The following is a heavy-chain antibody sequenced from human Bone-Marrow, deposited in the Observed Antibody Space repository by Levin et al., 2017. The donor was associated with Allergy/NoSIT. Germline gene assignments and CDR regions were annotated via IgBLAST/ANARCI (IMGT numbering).Heavy chain of an antibody. CDR2: IHQDGSEK. Sequence: AGGSLRLSCAASGFSFSNHWMTWVRQAPGKGLQCVASIHQDGSEKYYVDSVKGRFFISRDNAKNSLYLQMNSLRTEDTGVYYCAREYAAHDYWGQGTLVTVSS. CDR1: GFSFSNHW. J-gene: IGHJ4*02. CDR3: AREYAAHDY. V-gene: IGHV3-7*01.